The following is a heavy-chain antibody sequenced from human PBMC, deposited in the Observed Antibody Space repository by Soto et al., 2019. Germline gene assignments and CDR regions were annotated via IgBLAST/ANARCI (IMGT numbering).Heavy chain of an antibody. J-gene: IGHJ4*02. CDR1: GFTFSSYG. D-gene: IGHD2-15*01. V-gene: IGHV3-30*03. CDR3: ATDLFEAFGRGDWDY. Sequence: QVQLVESGGGVVQPGRSLRLSCAASGFTFSSYGMHWVRQAPGKGLEWVAAISYDGSNKYYADSVKGRFTISRDNSKNTLYLQMNSRRAEDTAVYYCATDLFEAFGRGDWDYWGQGTLVTVSS. CDR2: ISYDGSNK.